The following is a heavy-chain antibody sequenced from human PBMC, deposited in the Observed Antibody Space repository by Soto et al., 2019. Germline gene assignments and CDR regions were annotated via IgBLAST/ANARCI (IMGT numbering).Heavy chain of an antibody. J-gene: IGHJ4*02. CDR2: IKQHGSEE. V-gene: IGHV3-7*02. D-gene: IGHD1-1*01. Sequence: EVQLVESGGGLVQPGGSLRLSCAASGFTFNNYWMTWVRQAPGKEFEWVANIKQHGSEEYYVDSVKGRFTISRDDARNSLYLQMNSLRAEDTAVYYCASHLNWAFDYWGQGILVTVSS. CDR1: GFTFNNYW. CDR3: ASHLNWAFDY.